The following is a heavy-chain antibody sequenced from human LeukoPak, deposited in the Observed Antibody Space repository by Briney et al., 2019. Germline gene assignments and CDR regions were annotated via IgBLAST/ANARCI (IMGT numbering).Heavy chain of an antibody. Sequence: ASVKVSCKASGYTFTSYDINWVRQATGQGLEWMGWMNPNSGNTGYAQKFQGRVTMTRNTSISTAYMELSSLRSEDTAVYYCATRFARIRTDYGDYVRKQIDYWGQGTLVTVSS. CDR3: ATRFARIRTDYGDYVRKQIDY. V-gene: IGHV1-8*01. J-gene: IGHJ4*02. CDR2: MNPNSGNT. CDR1: GYTFTSYD. D-gene: IGHD4-17*01.